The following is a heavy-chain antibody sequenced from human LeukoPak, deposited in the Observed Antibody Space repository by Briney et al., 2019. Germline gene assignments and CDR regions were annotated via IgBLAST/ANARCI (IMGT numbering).Heavy chain of an antibody. CDR1: GFTFSSYA. V-gene: IGHV3-64*01. Sequence: GGSLRLSCVASGFTFSSYAMHWVRQTPGKGLEYVSGINSNGGSTHYANSVKGRFTISRDNSKHTLYLQMGSLRTEDMAVYYCARAPFWSGYYVDYWGQGTLVTVSS. CDR2: INSNGGST. D-gene: IGHD3-3*01. J-gene: IGHJ4*02. CDR3: ARAPFWSGYYVDY.